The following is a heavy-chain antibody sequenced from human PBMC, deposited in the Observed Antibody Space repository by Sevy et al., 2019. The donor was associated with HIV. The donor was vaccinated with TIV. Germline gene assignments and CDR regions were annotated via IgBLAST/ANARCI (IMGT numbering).Heavy chain of an antibody. J-gene: IGHJ6*02. D-gene: IGHD2-8*01. CDR1: GLTFTYAW. Sequence: GGSRRLSCAVSGLTFTYAWMSWVRQAPGKGLEWVGRIKSKVDGGTTDYGAPVKGRFTISRDDSKNTLYLQMNSLKTEDTAVYYCATDPIIVLMVTDGMDVWGQGTTVTVSS. CDR2: IKSKVDGGTT. V-gene: IGHV3-15*01. CDR3: ATDPIIVLMVTDGMDV.